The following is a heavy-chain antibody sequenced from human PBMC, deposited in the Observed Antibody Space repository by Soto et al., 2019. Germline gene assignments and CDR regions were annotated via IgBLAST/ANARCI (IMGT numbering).Heavy chain of an antibody. CDR1: GGSVSSGGYY. J-gene: IGHJ4*02. D-gene: IGHD1-1*01. CDR3: ARDTVTGELDY. V-gene: IGHV4-31*03. CDR2: IYDSEST. Sequence: SETLSLTCTVSGGSVSSGGYYWSWIRQHPGKGLEWIGHIYDSESTYYNPSLKSRVTISVDTAKNQFSLKLTSVTAADTAVYYCARDTVTGELDYWGQGTLVTVSS.